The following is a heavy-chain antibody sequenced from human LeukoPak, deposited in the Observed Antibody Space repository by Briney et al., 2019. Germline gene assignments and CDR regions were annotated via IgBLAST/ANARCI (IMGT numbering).Heavy chain of an antibody. CDR3: ARVNILTGYPYYYYGMDV. V-gene: IGHV1-2*02. J-gene: IGHJ6*02. D-gene: IGHD3-9*01. CDR2: INPNSGGT. Sequence: ASVKVSCKASGYTFTGYYMHWVRQAPGQGLEWMGWINPNSGGTNYAQKFQGRVTTTRDTSISTAYMELSRLRSDDTAVYYCARVNILTGYPYYYYGMDVWGQGTTVTVS. CDR1: GYTFTGYY.